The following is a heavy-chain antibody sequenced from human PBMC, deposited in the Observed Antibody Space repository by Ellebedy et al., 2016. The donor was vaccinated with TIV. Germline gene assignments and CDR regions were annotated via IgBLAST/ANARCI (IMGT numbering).Heavy chain of an antibody. V-gene: IGHV4-31*03. CDR2: IYYSGST. CDR3: AREAITMVRGVNGDWFDP. D-gene: IGHD3-10*01. CDR1: GGSISSGGYY. J-gene: IGHJ5*02. Sequence: SETLSLXXTVSGGSISSGGYYWSWIRQHPGKGLEWIGYIYYSGSTYYNPSLKSRVTISVDTSKNQFSLKLSSVTAADTAVYYCAREAITMVRGVNGDWFDPWGQGTLVTVSS.